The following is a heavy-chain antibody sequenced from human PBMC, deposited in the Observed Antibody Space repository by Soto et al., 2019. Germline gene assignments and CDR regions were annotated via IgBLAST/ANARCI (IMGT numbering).Heavy chain of an antibody. CDR3: ARDADYGGSRGGMDV. CDR1: GGSVNNANYF. J-gene: IGHJ6*02. Sequence: QVRLEESGSGLVKPSETLSLICSVSGGSVNNANYFWNWIRHHPENGLEWIGYIYYSGSTRYNPSFKTRATLSIDTSKNHFSLRLNSVTVADTAVYFCARDADYGGSRGGMDVWGRGTTVTVSS. CDR2: IYYSGST. V-gene: IGHV4-31*03. D-gene: IGHD4-17*01.